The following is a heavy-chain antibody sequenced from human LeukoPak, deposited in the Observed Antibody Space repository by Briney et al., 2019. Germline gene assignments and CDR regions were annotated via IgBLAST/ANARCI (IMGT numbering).Heavy chain of an antibody. V-gene: IGHV3-30*18. CDR2: ISYDGSNK. J-gene: IGHJ4*02. D-gene: IGHD6-19*01. CDR1: GFTFSSYS. CDR3: AKSGPYSSGWYYFDY. Sequence: GGSLRLSCAASGFTFSSYSMNWVRQAPGKGLEWVAVISYDGSNKYYADSVKGRFTISRDNSKNTLYLQMNSLRAEDTAVYYCAKSGPYSSGWYYFDYWGQGTLVTVSS.